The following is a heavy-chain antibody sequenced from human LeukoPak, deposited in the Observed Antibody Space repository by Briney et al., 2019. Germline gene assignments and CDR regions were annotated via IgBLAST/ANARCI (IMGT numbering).Heavy chain of an antibody. J-gene: IGHJ4*02. V-gene: IGHV1-2*02. Sequence: ASVKVFCKASGYTFTGYYMHWVRQAPGQGLEWMGWINPNSGGTNYAQKFQGRVTMTRDTSISTAYMELSRLRSDDTAVYYCAIRNYDFWSGYYWDYWGQGTLVTVSS. CDR1: GYTFTGYY. D-gene: IGHD3-3*01. CDR3: AIRNYDFWSGYYWDY. CDR2: INPNSGGT.